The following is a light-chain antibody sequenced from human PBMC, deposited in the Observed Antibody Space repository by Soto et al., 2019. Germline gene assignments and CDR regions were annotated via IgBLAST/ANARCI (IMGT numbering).Light chain of an antibody. CDR2: EVT. Sequence: QSALTQPASVSGSPGQSITISCTGSSSDVGGYNYVSWYQQYPGKVPKLMIYEVTNRPSGVSIRFSGSKSGNTAPLTISGLRAEDEADYFCASFTNTGTQVLGPGTKVTVL. CDR1: SSDVGGYNY. J-gene: IGLJ1*01. CDR3: ASFTNTGTQV. V-gene: IGLV2-14*01.